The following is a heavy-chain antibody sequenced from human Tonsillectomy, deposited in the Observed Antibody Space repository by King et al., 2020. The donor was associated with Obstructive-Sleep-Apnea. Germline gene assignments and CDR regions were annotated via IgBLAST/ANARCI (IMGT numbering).Heavy chain of an antibody. Sequence: LQLQESGPGRVKASETLSLTCSVSGGSISSSSYYWVWIRQPPGKGLEWIGTFYYSCNTYYNPSLKSRFTISVDTSNNQFSLKLSSVTAADTAVYSCATEVAATINYGMDVWGQGTTVTVSS. CDR3: ATEVAATINYGMDV. V-gene: IGHV4-39*07. D-gene: IGHD2-15*01. CDR1: GGSISSSSYY. J-gene: IGHJ6*02. CDR2: FYYSCNT.